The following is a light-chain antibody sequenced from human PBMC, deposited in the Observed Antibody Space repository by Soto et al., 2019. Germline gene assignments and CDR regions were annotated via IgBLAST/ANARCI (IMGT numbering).Light chain of an antibody. V-gene: IGLV2-14*01. CDR2: DVS. Sequence: QSALTQPASVSGSPGQSITISCTGTSSDVGGYNYVSWYQQHPGKAPKLMIYDVSNRPSGVSNRFSGSKSGNTASLTISGIKDEDEADYYCSSYTSSSTSYVFGTGTKLTVL. CDR1: SSDVGGYNY. J-gene: IGLJ1*01. CDR3: SSYTSSSTSYV.